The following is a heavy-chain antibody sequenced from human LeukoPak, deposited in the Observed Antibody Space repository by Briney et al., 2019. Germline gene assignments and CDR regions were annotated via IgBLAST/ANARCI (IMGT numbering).Heavy chain of an antibody. Sequence: ASVKVSCTASGYTFTSYGISWVRQAPGQGLEWMGWISAYNGNTNYAQKLQGRVTMTTDTSTNTAYMEMRSLRSDDTAVYYCARVKKVAGVRGVIFDYYYYMDVWGKGTTVTISS. CDR2: ISAYNGNT. D-gene: IGHD3-10*01. J-gene: IGHJ6*03. CDR3: ARVKKVAGVRGVIFDYYYYMDV. V-gene: IGHV1-18*01. CDR1: GYTFTSYG.